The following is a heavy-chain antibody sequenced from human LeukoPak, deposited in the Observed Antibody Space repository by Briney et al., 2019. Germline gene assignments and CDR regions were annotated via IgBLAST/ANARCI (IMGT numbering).Heavy chain of an antibody. J-gene: IGHJ5*02. V-gene: IGHV4-59*08. CDR1: GGSISSYY. Sequence: SETLSLTCTVSGGSISSYYWSWIRQPPGKGLEWIGYIYYSGSTNYNPSLKSRVTISVDTSKNQFSLKLSSVTAADTAVYYCARRYIVVVPAAKRWLTANWFDPWGQGTLVTVFS. CDR3: ARRYIVVVPAAKRWLTANWFDP. D-gene: IGHD2-2*01. CDR2: IYYSGST.